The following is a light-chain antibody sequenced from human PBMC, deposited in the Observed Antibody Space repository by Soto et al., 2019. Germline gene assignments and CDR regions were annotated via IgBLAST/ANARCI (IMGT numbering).Light chain of an antibody. V-gene: IGKV1-12*01. J-gene: IGKJ4*01. Sequence: DIQMTQSPSSVSASVGDRVTITCRATQGISSWLARYQQKPGKAPKLLIYATSSLQSGVPSRFSGSGSGTDFTLTINNLQPEDFASYYCQQLNTFPLTFXGGTKVDIK. CDR1: QGISSW. CDR3: QQLNTFPLT. CDR2: ATS.